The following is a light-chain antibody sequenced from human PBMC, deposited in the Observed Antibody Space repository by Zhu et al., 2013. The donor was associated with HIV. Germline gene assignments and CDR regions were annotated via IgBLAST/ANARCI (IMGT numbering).Light chain of an antibody. CDR3: QQYNNWPLA. J-gene: IGKJ4*01. CDR1: QSVGTN. V-gene: IGKV3D-15*01. CDR2: DVS. Sequence: TQSPATLSVSPGERATLSCRASQSVGTNLAWYRHKPGQAPTLLVYDVSTTATGIPARFSGSGSGTDFTLTISSLQSEDFAVYYCQQYNNWPLAFGGGTKVEIK.